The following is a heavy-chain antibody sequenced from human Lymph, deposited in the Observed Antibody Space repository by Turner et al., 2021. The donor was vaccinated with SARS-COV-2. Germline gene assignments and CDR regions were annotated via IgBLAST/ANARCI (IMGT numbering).Heavy chain of an antibody. J-gene: IGHJ6*02. V-gene: IGHV1-2*02. D-gene: IGHD3-3*01. Sequence: QVQLVQSGAEVKKPGPSVKVSCKAAGYTFTGTYMHWVRQAPGQGLEWMGWINPNSGGTNYAQKFQGRVTMTRDTSISAAYMELSRLRSDDTAVYYCARDVERYNDFWSGYSGGYGMDVWGQGTTVTVSS. CDR1: GYTFTGTY. CDR2: INPNSGGT. CDR3: ARDVERYNDFWSGYSGGYGMDV.